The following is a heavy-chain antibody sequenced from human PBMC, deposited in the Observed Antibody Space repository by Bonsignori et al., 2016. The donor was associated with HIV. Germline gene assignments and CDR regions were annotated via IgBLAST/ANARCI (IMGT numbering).Heavy chain of an antibody. V-gene: IGHV3-7*03. CDR3: ARSLYDYVWGEALYYFDY. Sequence: WIRQPPGKGLEWVANIKQDGSEKYYVDSVKGRSTISRDNAKNSLYLQMNSLRAEDTAVYYCARSLYDYVWGEALYYFDYWGQGTLVTVSS. J-gene: IGHJ4*02. D-gene: IGHD3-16*01. CDR2: IKQDGSEK.